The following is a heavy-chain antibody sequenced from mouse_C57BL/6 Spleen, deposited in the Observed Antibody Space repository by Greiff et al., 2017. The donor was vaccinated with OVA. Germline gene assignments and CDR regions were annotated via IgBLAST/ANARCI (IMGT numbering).Heavy chain of an antibody. J-gene: IGHJ2*01. Sequence: DVKLVESGGDLVKPGGSLKLSCAASGFTFSSYGMSWVRQTPDKRLEWVATISSGGSYTYYPDSVKGRFTISRDNAKNTLYLQMSSLKSEDTAMYYCARGVGRGYFDYWGQGTTLTVSS. D-gene: IGHD4-1*01. CDR3: ARGVGRGYFDY. CDR1: GFTFSSYG. CDR2: ISSGGSYT. V-gene: IGHV5-6*02.